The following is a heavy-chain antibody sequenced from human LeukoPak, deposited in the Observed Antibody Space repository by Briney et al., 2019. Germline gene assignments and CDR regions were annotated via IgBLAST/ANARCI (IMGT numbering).Heavy chain of an antibody. V-gene: IGHV1-18*01. CDR1: GYTFTRYG. Sequence: ASVRVSCKASGYTFTRYGISWVRQSPGQGLEWMGWISAYNGNTNYAQRLQGRVTMTTDRSTSTAHMEVRSLRSDDTAVYYCARVLGFRPDTLKGSDYWGQGTLVTVSS. CDR2: ISAYNGNT. CDR3: ARVLGFRPDTLKGSDY. J-gene: IGHJ4*02.